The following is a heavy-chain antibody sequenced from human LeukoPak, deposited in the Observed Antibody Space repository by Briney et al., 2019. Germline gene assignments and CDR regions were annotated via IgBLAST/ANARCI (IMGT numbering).Heavy chain of an antibody. CDR3: SKSPYNRNQQIGDYFDS. Sequence: PGGSLRLSCAASGFTFDDYAMHWVRQAPGKGLEWVSLISGDGGPTYYADSVKGRFTISRDNSKNSLYLQMNSLRTEDTAFYYCSKSPYNRNQQIGDYFDSWGQGTLVTVSS. CDR2: ISGDGGPT. V-gene: IGHV3-43*02. J-gene: IGHJ4*02. D-gene: IGHD1-14*01. CDR1: GFTFDDYA.